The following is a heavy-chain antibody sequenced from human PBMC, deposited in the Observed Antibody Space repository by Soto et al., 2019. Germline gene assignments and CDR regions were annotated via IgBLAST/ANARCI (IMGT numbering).Heavy chain of an antibody. D-gene: IGHD2-15*01. CDR1: GFTFSSYG. J-gene: IGHJ4*02. CDR2: ISYDGSNK. CDR3: AKEGIGGVVAATLDF. Sequence: QVQLVESGGGVVQPGRSLRLSCAASGFTFSSYGMHWVRQAPGKGLEWVAVISYDGSNKYYADSVKGRFTISRDNSKNTLYLQMNSLRAEDTAVDYCAKEGIGGVVAATLDFWGQGTLVNVSS. V-gene: IGHV3-30*18.